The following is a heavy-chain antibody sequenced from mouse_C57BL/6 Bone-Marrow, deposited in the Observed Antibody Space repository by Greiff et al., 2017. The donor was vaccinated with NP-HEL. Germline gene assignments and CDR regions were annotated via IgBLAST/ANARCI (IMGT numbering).Heavy chain of an antibody. V-gene: IGHV5-12*01. D-gene: IGHD1-1*01. CDR2: ISNGGGST. CDR3: ARLYGSSPYAMDY. CDR1: GFTFSDYY. Sequence: EVQGVESGGGLVQPGGSLKLSCAASGFTFSDYYMYWVRQTPEKRLEWVAYISNGGGSTYYPDTVKGRFTISRDNAKNTLYLQMSRLKSEDTAMYYCARLYGSSPYAMDYWGQGTSVTVSS. J-gene: IGHJ4*01.